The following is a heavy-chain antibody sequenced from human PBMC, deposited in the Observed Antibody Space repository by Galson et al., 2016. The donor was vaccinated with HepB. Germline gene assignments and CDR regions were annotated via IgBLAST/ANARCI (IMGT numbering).Heavy chain of an antibody. V-gene: IGHV5-51*01. CDR1: GYKFINYW. D-gene: IGHD4-23*01. J-gene: IGHJ4*02. Sequence: QSGAEVKKPGESLKTSCEVSGYKFINYWVAWVRQVPGKGLEWMGLIFPDDSNIRYSPSFQGKVTFSADKSISTAYLQWSTLKASDTAMYYCARPLYSGNYLYFDYWGQGTLVTVSS. CDR3: ARPLYSGNYLYFDY. CDR2: IFPDDSNI.